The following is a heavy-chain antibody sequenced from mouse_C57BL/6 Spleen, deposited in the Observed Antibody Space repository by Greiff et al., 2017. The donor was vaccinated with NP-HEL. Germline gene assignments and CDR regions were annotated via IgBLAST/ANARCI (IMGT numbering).Heavy chain of an antibody. J-gene: IGHJ4*01. CDR3: ARRANWDVSYAMDY. CDR2: IHPNSGST. CDR1: GYTFTSYW. V-gene: IGHV1-64*01. Sequence: QVQLQHPGAELVKPGASVKLSCKASGYTFTSYWMHWVKQRPGQGLEWIGMIHPNSGSTNYNEKFKSKATLTVDKSSSTAYMQLSSLTSEDSAVYYCARRANWDVSYAMDYWGQGTSVTVSS. D-gene: IGHD4-1*01.